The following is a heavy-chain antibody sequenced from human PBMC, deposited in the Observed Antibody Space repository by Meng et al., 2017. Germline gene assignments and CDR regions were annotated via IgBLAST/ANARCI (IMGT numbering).Heavy chain of an antibody. CDR3: ARSIVATMVFDY. Sequence: QLGLFGAGVKKPGASVKVSCKASGYAFTGYYMHWVRQAPGQGLEWMGRINPNSGGTNYAQKFQGRVTMTRDTSISTAYMELSRLRSDDTAVYYCARSIVATMVFDYWGQGTLVTVSS. CDR2: INPNSGGT. CDR1: GYAFTGYY. V-gene: IGHV1-2*06. J-gene: IGHJ4*02. D-gene: IGHD5-12*01.